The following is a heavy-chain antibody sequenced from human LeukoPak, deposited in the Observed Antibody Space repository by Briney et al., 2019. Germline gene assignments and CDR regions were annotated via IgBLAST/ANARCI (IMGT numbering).Heavy chain of an antibody. Sequence: GGSLRLSCAASGFTFSSYAMHWVRQAPGKGLEWVAVISYDGSNKYYADSVKGRFTISRDNSKNTLYLQMNSLRAEDTAVYYCAREAILWFGEFNDAFDIWGQGTMVTVSS. D-gene: IGHD3-10*01. CDR1: GFTFSSYA. V-gene: IGHV3-30-3*01. CDR2: ISYDGSNK. J-gene: IGHJ3*02. CDR3: AREAILWFGEFNDAFDI.